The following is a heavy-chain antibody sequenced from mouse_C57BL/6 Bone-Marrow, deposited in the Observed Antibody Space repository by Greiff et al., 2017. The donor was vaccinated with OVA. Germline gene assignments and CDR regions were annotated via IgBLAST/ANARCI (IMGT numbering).Heavy chain of an antibody. D-gene: IGHD1-2*01. CDR1: GYTFTSYG. J-gene: IGHJ4*01. CDR3: ARGYSYYAMDY. V-gene: IGHV1-81*01. Sequence: QVQLQQSGAELVRPGASVKLSCKASGYTFTSYGISWVKQRTGQGLEWIGEIYPRSGNTYYNEKFKGKATLTADKSSSTAYMALRSLTSEDSAVYFCARGYSYYAMDYWGQGTSVTVSS. CDR2: IYPRSGNT.